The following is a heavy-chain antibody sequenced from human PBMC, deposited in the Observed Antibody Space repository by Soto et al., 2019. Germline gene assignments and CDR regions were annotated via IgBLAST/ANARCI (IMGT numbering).Heavy chain of an antibody. Sequence: SDTLSLTCDVYGGSFSDYIWPWIRKTPGKGLQWIGQINHSGSANYNPSLKSRVTISVHTSSSQFSLELSSVTAADTAVYYCARGLISGSHYSGGWYYFDSWGQGTQVTVSS. CDR3: ARGLISGSHYSGGWYYFDS. CDR1: GGSFSDYI. J-gene: IGHJ4*02. V-gene: IGHV4-34*01. CDR2: INHSGSA. D-gene: IGHD1-26*01.